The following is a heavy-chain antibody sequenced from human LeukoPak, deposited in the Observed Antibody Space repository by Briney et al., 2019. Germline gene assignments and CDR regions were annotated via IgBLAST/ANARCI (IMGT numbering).Heavy chain of an antibody. J-gene: IGHJ4*02. Sequence: GGSQRLSCAASGFTFSSYTMSWVRQAPGKGLVWVSHINGDGSWTTYADSVKGRFTISKDNAKNTVYLQMNNLRAEDTAVYYCVSFYETYWGRGTLVTVSS. V-gene: IGHV3-74*01. CDR2: INGDGSWT. D-gene: IGHD2-2*01. CDR3: VSFYETY. CDR1: GFTFSSYT.